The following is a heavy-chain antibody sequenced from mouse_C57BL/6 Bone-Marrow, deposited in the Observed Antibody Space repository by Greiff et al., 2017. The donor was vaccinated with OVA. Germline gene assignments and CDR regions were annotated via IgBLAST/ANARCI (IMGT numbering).Heavy chain of an antibody. D-gene: IGHD2-1*01. CDR1: GFTFSSYG. V-gene: IGHV5-6*02. CDR3: ANPIYYGNYYAMDY. CDR2: ISSGGSYT. Sequence: EVMLVESGGDSVKPGGSLKLSCAASGFTFSSYGMSWVRQTPDKRLEWVATISSGGSYTYYPDSVKGRFTISRDNAKNTLYLQMSSLKSEDTAMYYCANPIYYGNYYAMDYWGQGTSVTVSS. J-gene: IGHJ4*01.